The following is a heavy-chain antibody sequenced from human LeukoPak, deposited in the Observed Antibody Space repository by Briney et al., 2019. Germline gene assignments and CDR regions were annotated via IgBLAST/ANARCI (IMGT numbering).Heavy chain of an antibody. CDR1: GFTFTTFW. CDR2: ISTDGSTT. D-gene: IGHD6-6*01. J-gene: IGHJ4*02. CDR3: SRRGIGARPFDY. Sequence: PGGSLRLSCAASGFTFTTFWMSWVRQAPGRGLVWVSRISTDGSTTTYADSVKGRFTISRDTAKKTLYLQMNSLRAEDTAVYYCSRRGIGARPFDYWGQGTLVTVSS. V-gene: IGHV3-74*01.